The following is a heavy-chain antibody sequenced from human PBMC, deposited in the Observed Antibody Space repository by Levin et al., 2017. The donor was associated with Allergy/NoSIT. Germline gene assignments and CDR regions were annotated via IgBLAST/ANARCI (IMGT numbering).Heavy chain of an antibody. V-gene: IGHV1-69*04. CDR1: GGTFSSYA. Sequence: SVKVSCKASGGTFSSYAISWVRQAPGQGLEWMGRIIPILGIANYAQKFQGRVTITADKSTSTAYMELSSLRSEDTAVYYCATLGGNSNVFDYWGQGTLVTVSS. CDR3: ATLGGNSNVFDY. CDR2: IIPILGIA. D-gene: IGHD4-23*01. J-gene: IGHJ4*02.